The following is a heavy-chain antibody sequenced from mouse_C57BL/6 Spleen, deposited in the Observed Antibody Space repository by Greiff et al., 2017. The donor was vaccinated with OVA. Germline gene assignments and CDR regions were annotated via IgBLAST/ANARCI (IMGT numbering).Heavy chain of an antibody. Sequence: VQLQQSGPELVKPGASVKISCKASGYTFTDYYMNWVKQSHGKSLEWIGDINPNNGGTSYNQKFKGKATLTVDKSSSTAYMELRSLTSEDSAVYYCARDYGGAWFAYWGQGTLVTVSA. J-gene: IGHJ3*01. V-gene: IGHV1-26*01. CDR3: ARDYGGAWFAY. CDR2: INPNNGGT. D-gene: IGHD1-1*01. CDR1: GYTFTDYY.